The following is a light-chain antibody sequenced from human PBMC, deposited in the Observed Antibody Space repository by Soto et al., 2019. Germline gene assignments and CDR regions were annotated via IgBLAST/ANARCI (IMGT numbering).Light chain of an antibody. Sequence: EIVLTQSPGTLSLSAGERATLSCRASQSISSNYLAWNQQKPSKTPRLLIFGASYRATGIPDRFSGSGSGTDFTLTISRLEPEDFAVCYCQQYGSSHTEFTFGPGTKVDIK. CDR1: QSISSNY. CDR3: QQYGSSHTEFT. J-gene: IGKJ3*01. V-gene: IGKV3-20*01. CDR2: GAS.